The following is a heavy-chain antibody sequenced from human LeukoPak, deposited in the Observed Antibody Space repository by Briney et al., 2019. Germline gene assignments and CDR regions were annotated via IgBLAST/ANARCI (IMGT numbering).Heavy chain of an antibody. V-gene: IGHV4-59*01. CDR1: DDSFSSNY. CDR3: ARDLVTVTKGFDI. Sequence: PSETLSLTCAVSDDSFSSNYWTWIRQPPAKGLERIGYSSYIGTTNYNPSLKSRVTISIDTSKNQFSLKLSSVTAADPAVYYCARDLVTVTKGFDIWGQGTLVSVSS. CDR2: SSYIGTT. J-gene: IGHJ3*02. D-gene: IGHD4-17*01.